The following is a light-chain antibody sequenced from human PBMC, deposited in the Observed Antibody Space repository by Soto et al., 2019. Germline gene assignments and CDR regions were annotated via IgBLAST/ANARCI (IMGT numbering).Light chain of an antibody. Sequence: DIQMTQSPSTLSASVGDRVTITCRASQSISNWLAWYQQKPGKAPKLLIYAASSLKSGVPSRFSGSGSGTEFTLTISSLHPDDFATYYCQQYNSYSGTFGQGTKVEIK. V-gene: IGKV1-5*01. CDR1: QSISNW. CDR2: AAS. J-gene: IGKJ1*01. CDR3: QQYNSYSGT.